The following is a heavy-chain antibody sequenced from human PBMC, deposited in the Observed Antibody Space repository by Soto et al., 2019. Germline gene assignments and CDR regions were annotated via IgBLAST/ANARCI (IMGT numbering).Heavy chain of an antibody. V-gene: IGHV3-53*01. CDR2: IYSGGST. CDR3: ERVGAAYSCGGDCSADY. Sequence: GGSLRLSCAASGSTVSSNYMSWVRQAPGKGLEWVSVIYSGGSTYYADSVKGRFTISRDNSKNTLYLQMNSLRAEDTAVYYCERVGAAYSCGGDCSADYWGHGTLVTVSS. J-gene: IGHJ4*01. D-gene: IGHD2-21*02. CDR1: GSTVSSNY.